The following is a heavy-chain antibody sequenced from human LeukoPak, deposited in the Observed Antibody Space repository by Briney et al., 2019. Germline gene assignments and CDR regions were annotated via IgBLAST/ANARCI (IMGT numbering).Heavy chain of an antibody. CDR3: ASTPLGDDFWSGYYRPNLNWFDP. CDR2: IYTSGST. D-gene: IGHD3-3*01. J-gene: IGHJ5*02. Sequence: PSETLSLTCTVSGGSISSYYWSWIRQPAGKGLEWIGRIYTSGSTNYNPSLKSRVTISVDTSKNQFSLKLSSVTAADTAVYYCASTPLGDDFWSGYYRPNLNWFDPWGQGTLVTVSS. CDR1: GGSISSYY. V-gene: IGHV4-4*07.